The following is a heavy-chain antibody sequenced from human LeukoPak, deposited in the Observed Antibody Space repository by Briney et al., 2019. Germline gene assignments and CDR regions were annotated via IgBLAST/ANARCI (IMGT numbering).Heavy chain of an antibody. J-gene: IGHJ4*02. V-gene: IGHV1-69*13. CDR3: ARSEPNSSGWYDFDY. D-gene: IGHD6-19*01. CDR2: IIPIFGTA. CDR1: GGTFSSYA. Sequence: RGASVKVSCKASGGTFSSYAISWVRQAPGQGLEWMGGIIPIFGTANYAQKFQGRVTITADESTSTAYMELSSLRSEDTAVYYCARSEPNSSGWYDFDYWGQGTLVTVSS.